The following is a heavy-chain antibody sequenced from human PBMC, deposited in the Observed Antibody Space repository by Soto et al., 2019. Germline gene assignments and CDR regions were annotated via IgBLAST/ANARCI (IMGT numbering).Heavy chain of an antibody. J-gene: IGHJ1*01. V-gene: IGHV3-72*01. CDR1: GFILSDHY. CDR3: ARAAPPFQH. D-gene: IGHD6-25*01. Sequence: EVQLVESGGGLVQPGGSLRLSCAASGFILSDHYMDWVRQAPGKGLEWVGRSRNKANSYTTEDVASVKGRFTISRDESKNSLYLQMNSLRTEDTAVYYCARAAPPFQHGGQGTLVTVSS. CDR2: SRNKANSYTT.